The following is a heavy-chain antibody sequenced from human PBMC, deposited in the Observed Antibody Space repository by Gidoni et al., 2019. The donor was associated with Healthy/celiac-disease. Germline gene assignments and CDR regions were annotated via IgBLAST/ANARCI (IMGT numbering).Heavy chain of an antibody. J-gene: IGHJ6*03. Sequence: QVQLVESGGGVVQPGRSLRLSCAASGFTFSSYGMHWVRQAPGKGLEWVAVIWYDGSNKYYADSVKGRFTISRDNSKNTLDLQMNSLRAEDTAVYYCARGAYCSSTSCPPWGYYYYMDVWGKGTTVTVSS. CDR3: ARGAYCSSTSCPPWGYYYYMDV. CDR1: GFTFSSYG. D-gene: IGHD2-2*01. V-gene: IGHV3-33*01. CDR2: IWYDGSNK.